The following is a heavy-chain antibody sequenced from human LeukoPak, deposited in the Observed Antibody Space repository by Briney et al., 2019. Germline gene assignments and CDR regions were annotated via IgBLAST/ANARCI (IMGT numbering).Heavy chain of an antibody. CDR2: IWYDGSNK. V-gene: IGHV3-33*01. J-gene: IGHJ4*02. Sequence: PGRSLRLSCAASGFTFSSYGIHWVRQAPGKGLEWVAVIWYDGSNKYYADSVKGRFTISRDNSKNTLYLQMNSLRAEDTAVYYCARGATTVTTRSAFDYWGQGTLVTVSS. CDR3: ARGATTVTTRSAFDY. CDR1: GFTFSSYG. D-gene: IGHD4-17*01.